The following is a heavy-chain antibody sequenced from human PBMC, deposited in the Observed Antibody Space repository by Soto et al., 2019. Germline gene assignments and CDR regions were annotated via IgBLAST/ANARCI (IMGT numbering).Heavy chain of an antibody. Sequence: QVQLQESGPGLVKPSETLSLTCTVSGGSISSYYWSWIRQPPGKGLEWIGYIYYSGSTNYNPSLKSRVTISVDTSKNQFSLKLSSVTAADTAVYYCARVPDLYCSGGSCYENWFDPWGQGTLVTVSS. CDR1: GGSISSYY. V-gene: IGHV4-59*01. CDR3: ARVPDLYCSGGSCYENWFDP. CDR2: IYYSGST. J-gene: IGHJ5*02. D-gene: IGHD2-15*01.